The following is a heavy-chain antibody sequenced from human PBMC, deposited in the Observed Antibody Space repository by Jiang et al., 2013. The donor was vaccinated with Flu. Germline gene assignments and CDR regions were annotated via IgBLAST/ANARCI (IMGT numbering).Heavy chain of an antibody. J-gene: IGHJ3*02. Sequence: GSGLVKPSETLSLTCTVSGGSISSSSYYWGWIRQPPGKGLEWIGSIYYSGSTYYNPSLKSRVTISVDTSKNQFSLKLSSVTAADTAVYYCARLRAFDIWGQGTMVTVSS. CDR2: IYYSGST. CDR3: ARLRAFDI. V-gene: IGHV4-39*01. CDR1: GGSISSSSYY.